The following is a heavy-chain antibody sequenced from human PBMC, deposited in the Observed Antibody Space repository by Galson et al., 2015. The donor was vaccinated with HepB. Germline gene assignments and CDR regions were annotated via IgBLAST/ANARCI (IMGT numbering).Heavy chain of an antibody. D-gene: IGHD3-22*01. CDR3: ARDRGSSGYYDFDY. J-gene: IGHJ4*02. CDR1: GSSFTGYY. V-gene: IGHV1-2*02. Sequence: SVKVSCKASGSSFTGYYIHWVRQAPGQGLEWMGWINPNSGGTNYAQNFQGRVTLTRDTSITTAYLELSSLTSDDTAVYYCARDRGSSGYYDFDYWGQGTLVTVSS. CDR2: INPNSGGT.